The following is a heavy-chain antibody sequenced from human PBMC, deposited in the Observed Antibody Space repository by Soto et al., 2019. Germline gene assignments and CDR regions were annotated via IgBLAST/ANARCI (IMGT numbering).Heavy chain of an antibody. CDR1: GGSFSGYY. Sequence: SETLSLTCAVYGGSFSGYYWSWIRQPPGKGLEWIGEINHSGSTNYNPSLKSRVTISVDTSKNQFSLKLSSVTAADTAVYYCVRGNWKNYYYGMDVWGQGTTVTVSS. D-gene: IGHD1-20*01. J-gene: IGHJ6*02. V-gene: IGHV4-34*01. CDR3: VRGNWKNYYYGMDV. CDR2: INHSGST.